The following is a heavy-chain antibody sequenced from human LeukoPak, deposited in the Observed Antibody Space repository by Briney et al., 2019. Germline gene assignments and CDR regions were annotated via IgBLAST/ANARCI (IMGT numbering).Heavy chain of an antibody. CDR3: ARDLDLAVTGTNFDY. J-gene: IGHJ4*02. D-gene: IGHD6-19*01. CDR2: ISGSGGTT. CDR1: GFTFSSYA. Sequence: GGSLRLSCAASGFTFSSYAMSWVRPAPGKGLEWVSTISGSGGTTYYADSVKGRFTISRDNPMNTLFPQMSSLRAEDTAIYYCARDLDLAVTGTNFDYWGQGTLVTASS. V-gene: IGHV3-23*01.